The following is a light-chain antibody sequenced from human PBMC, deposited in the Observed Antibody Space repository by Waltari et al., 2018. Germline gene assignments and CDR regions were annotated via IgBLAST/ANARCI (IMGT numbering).Light chain of an antibody. CDR1: QSVSHNY. J-gene: IGKJ3*01. Sequence: EIVLTQSPGTLSLSPGERDTHSCRASQSVSHNYLAWYQQKPGQVPRLLIYVASSRATGIPDRFIGSGSGTDFTLTISRLEPEDFAMYYCQQYGTPYITFGPGTKVDIK. V-gene: IGKV3-20*01. CDR3: QQYGTPYIT. CDR2: VAS.